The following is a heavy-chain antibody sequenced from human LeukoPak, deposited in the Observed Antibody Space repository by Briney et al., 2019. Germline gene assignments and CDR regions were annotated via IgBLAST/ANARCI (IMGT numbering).Heavy chain of an antibody. D-gene: IGHD3-16*01. CDR3: ARFTYTTRPSDV. V-gene: IGHV4-4*09. CDR1: GGSISGYY. Sequence: PSETLSLTCSVSGGSISGYYWSWIRQPPGQTLEWIGYIYSSGSTNYNPSLQSRVTMSVDTSMNQFSLRLSSVTAADTAVYYCARFTYTTRPSDVWGRGTTVTVSS. CDR2: IYSSGST. J-gene: IGHJ6*04.